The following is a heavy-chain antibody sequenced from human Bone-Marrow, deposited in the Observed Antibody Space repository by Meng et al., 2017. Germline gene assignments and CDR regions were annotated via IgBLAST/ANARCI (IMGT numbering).Heavy chain of an antibody. CDR1: GGSIRSSNW. D-gene: IGHD1-26*01. V-gene: IGHV4-4*02. Sequence: VPLEEEGPGVVDPSGTLYLTCAVSGGSIRSSNWGSWVRQPPAKGPEWNGEIYQSGSTNYNPSLKSRVTISVDKSKNQFSRKLSSVTAADTAVYYCARGQYFSWWELLPAFWFDPWGQGTLVTVSS. CDR2: IYQSGST. CDR3: ARGQYFSWWELLPAFWFDP. J-gene: IGHJ5*02.